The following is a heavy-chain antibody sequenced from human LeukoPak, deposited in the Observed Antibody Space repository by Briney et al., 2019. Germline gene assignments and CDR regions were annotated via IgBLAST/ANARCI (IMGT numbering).Heavy chain of an antibody. CDR1: GFTFSSDW. D-gene: IGHD1-26*01. CDR2: INQDGSER. CDR3: ARDRWDLDY. V-gene: IGHV3-7*01. J-gene: IGHJ4*02. Sequence: GGSLRLSRAASGFTFSSDWMSWGRQAPGKGLEWVAKINQDGSERYYADSVKGRFTISRDNAKNSLSLEMNSLRAEDTAVYYCARDRWDLDYWGQGTLVTVSS.